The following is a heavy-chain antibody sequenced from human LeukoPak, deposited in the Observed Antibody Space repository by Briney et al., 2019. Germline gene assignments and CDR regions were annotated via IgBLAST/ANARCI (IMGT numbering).Heavy chain of an antibody. J-gene: IGHJ3*01. V-gene: IGHV3-21*01. Sequence: GGSLRLSCAASGFTFSSYSMNWVRQAPGKGLEWVSSISSSSTYIYYADSVKGRFTISRDNAKNSLFLHMDSLRADDTAVYFCVRDLHWGGFDVWGQGTMVTVSS. CDR3: VRDLHWGGFDV. D-gene: IGHD7-27*01. CDR1: GFTFSSYS. CDR2: ISSSSTYI.